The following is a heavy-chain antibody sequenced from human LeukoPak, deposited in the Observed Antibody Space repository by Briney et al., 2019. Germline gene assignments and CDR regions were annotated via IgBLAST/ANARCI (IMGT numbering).Heavy chain of an antibody. CDR2: INPNIGGT. CDR1: GDTFTGYY. CDR3: DRDEGSCSGGSCYLAFDY. V-gene: IGHV1-2*02. J-gene: IGHJ4*02. Sequence: ASVKVACKASGDTFTGYYMHGVRQAPGQGLQWISSINPNIGGTNYAQKFQGRITMTRETSISTAYIELRILVADDTAVYDCDRDEGSCSGGSCYLAFDYWGQGTLVTVSS. D-gene: IGHD2-15*01.